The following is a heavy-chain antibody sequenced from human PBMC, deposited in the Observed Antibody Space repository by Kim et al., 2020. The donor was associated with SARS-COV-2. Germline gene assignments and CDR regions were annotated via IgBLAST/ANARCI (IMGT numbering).Heavy chain of an antibody. Sequence: SVKVSCKASGGTFSSYAISWVRQAPGQGLEWMGGIIPIFGTANYAQKFQGRVTITADESTSTAYMELSSLRSEDTAVYYCAREGSPIAAAGATRDYGMDVWGQGTTVTVSS. CDR3: AREGSPIAAAGATRDYGMDV. J-gene: IGHJ6*02. D-gene: IGHD6-13*01. CDR2: IIPIFGTA. CDR1: GGTFSSYA. V-gene: IGHV1-69*13.